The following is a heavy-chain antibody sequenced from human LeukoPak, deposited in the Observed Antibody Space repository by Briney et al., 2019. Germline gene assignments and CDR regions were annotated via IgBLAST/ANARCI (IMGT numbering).Heavy chain of an antibody. V-gene: IGHV3-23*01. J-gene: IGHJ4*02. D-gene: IGHD6-19*01. CDR1: GFTFSSYA. Sequence: GGSLRLSRAASGFTFSSYAMYWVRQAPGKGLEWVSGIFGSGGSTHYADSVKGRFTISRDNSKNTVYLQMNSLRAEDTAVYYCAKTTTGYSSGRFPGWPVDYWGQGTLVTVSS. CDR3: AKTTTGYSSGRFPGWPVDY. CDR2: IFGSGGST.